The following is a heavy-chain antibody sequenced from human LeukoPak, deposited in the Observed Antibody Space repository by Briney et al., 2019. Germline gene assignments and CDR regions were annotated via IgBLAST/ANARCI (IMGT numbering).Heavy chain of an antibody. Sequence: SETLSLTCAVYGGSFSGYYWTWIRQPPGKGLEWIGEINHSGSTNYNPSLKSRVTMSVDTSKNQFSLKLSSVTAADTAVYYCARGGFRTMVRGVVDYWGQGTLVTVSS. CDR1: GGSFSGYY. V-gene: IGHV4-34*01. D-gene: IGHD3-10*01. J-gene: IGHJ4*02. CDR3: ARGGFRTMVRGVVDY. CDR2: INHSGST.